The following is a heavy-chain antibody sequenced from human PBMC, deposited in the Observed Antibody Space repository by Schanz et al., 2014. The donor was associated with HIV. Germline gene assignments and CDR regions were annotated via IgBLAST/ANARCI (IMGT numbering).Heavy chain of an antibody. CDR2: ISESGGST. CDR1: GFNFNNYA. CDR3: AKPEYDTSGNSQSHFDY. V-gene: IGHV3-23*04. J-gene: IGHJ4*02. Sequence: YLAESGGGLVKPGGSLRLSCAASGFNFNNYAMTWVRQAPGKGLEWVSAISESGGSTYYADSVKGRFTISRDNSKNXLXXQMNTLRAEDTAVYYCAKPEYDTSGNSQSHFDYWGQGTLVTVSS. D-gene: IGHD3-22*01.